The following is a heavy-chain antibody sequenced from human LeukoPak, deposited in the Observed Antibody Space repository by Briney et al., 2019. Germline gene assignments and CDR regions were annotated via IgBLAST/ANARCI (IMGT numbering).Heavy chain of an antibody. CDR2: IYYSGST. CDR3: ARYSRKYGSGSYTFDY. Sequence: SETLSLTCTVSGGSISSSSCYWGWIRQPPGKGLEWIGSIYYSGSTYYNPSLKSRVTISVDTSKNQFSLKLSSVTAADTAVYYCARYSRKYGSGSYTFDYWGQGTLVTVSS. J-gene: IGHJ4*02. CDR1: GGSISSSSCY. D-gene: IGHD3-10*01. V-gene: IGHV4-39*07.